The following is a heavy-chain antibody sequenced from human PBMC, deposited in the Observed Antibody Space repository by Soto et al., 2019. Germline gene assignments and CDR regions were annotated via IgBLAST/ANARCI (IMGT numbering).Heavy chain of an antibody. CDR3: ARRLEMATMGFDY. Sequence: ASVKVSCKASGYTFTSYYMHWVRQAPGQGLEWMGIINPSGGSTSYAQKFQGIVTMTRDTSTSTVYMELSSLRSEDTAVDYCARRLEMATMGFDYWGQGTLVTVSS. CDR1: GYTFTSYY. D-gene: IGHD5-12*01. V-gene: IGHV1-46*01. J-gene: IGHJ4*02. CDR2: INPSGGST.